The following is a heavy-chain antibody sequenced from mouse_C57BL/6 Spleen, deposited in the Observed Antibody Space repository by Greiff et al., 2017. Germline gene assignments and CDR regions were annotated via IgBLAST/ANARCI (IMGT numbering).Heavy chain of an antibody. J-gene: IGHJ2*01. CDR2: IYIGNGYT. CDR1: GYTFTSYG. V-gene: IGHV1-58*01. Sequence: VQLKQSGAELVRPGSSVKMSCKTSGYTFTSYGINWVKQRPGQGLEWIGYIYIGNGYTAYNEKFKGKATLTSDTSSSTAYMQLSSLTTEDSAIDVCARRAWETGDCDYWGQGTTLTVSS. CDR3: ARRAWETGDCDY. D-gene: IGHD4-1*01.